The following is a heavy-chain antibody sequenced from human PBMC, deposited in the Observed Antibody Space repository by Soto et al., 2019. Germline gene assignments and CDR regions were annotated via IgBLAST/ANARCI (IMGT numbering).Heavy chain of an antibody. J-gene: IGHJ4*02. CDR3: AREGNLGRWIQPLDS. D-gene: IGHD2-2*03. Sequence: SETLFLTCTVSGGSISGHYWTWIRQPPGKGLEYIGYIYYSGNTKYSPSLKSRVTMSVDTSKNHFSLKLISVTTADTAVYFCAREGNLGRWIQPLDSWGQGTLVTVSS. V-gene: IGHV4-59*11. CDR2: IYYSGNT. CDR1: GGSISGHY.